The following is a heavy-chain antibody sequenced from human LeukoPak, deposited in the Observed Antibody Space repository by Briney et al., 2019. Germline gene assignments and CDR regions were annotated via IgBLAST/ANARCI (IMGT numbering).Heavy chain of an antibody. Sequence: PSQTLSLTCAVSGGSISSGGYSWRWIRQPPGRGREWIGYSYQSGSTYYNPSLKSRVTISVDRSKTQFSLKLSSVTAADTAVYYCARETPDRYRGSYFDYWGQGILVTVSS. CDR2: SYQSGST. J-gene: IGHJ4*02. CDR1: GGSISSGGYS. CDR3: ARETPDRYRGSYFDY. V-gene: IGHV4-30-2*01. D-gene: IGHD1-26*01.